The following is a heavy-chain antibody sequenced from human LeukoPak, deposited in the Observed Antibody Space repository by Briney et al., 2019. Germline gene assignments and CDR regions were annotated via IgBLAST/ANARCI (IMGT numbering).Heavy chain of an antibody. Sequence: PGGSLRLSCAASGFTLSTYSMNWVRQAPGKGLEWASYISSSGNTTYYADSVKGRFTISRDYAKNSLFLQINSLRAEDTAVYYCARRRDFDYWGQGTLVAVSS. CDR1: GFTLSTYS. V-gene: IGHV3-48*04. D-gene: IGHD6-6*01. CDR3: ARRRDFDY. J-gene: IGHJ4*02. CDR2: ISSSGNTT.